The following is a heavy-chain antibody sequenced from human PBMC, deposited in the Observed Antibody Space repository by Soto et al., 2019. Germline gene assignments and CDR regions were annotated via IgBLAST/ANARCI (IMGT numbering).Heavy chain of an antibody. J-gene: IGHJ4*02. D-gene: IGHD2-21*02. CDR2: INAGNGNT. V-gene: IGHV1-3*01. Sequence: ASVKVSCKASGYTFTSYAMHWVRQAPGQRLEWMGWINAGNGNTKYSQKFQGRVTITRDTSASTAYMELSSLRSEDTAVYYCARSIVVVTALDYWGQGALVTVS. CDR1: GYTFTSYA. CDR3: ARSIVVVTALDY.